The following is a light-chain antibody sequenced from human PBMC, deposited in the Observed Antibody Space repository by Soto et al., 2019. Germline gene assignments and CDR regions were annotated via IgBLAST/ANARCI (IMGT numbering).Light chain of an antibody. V-gene: IGKV1-5*01. Sequence: DIQMTQSPSTLSASVGDRVTITCRASQSISSWLAWYQQKPGKAPKLLIYDASSLESGVPSRFSGSASAKELTITIRSLQPEDFATYFCQQLNSYPRTFGQGTKVVIK. CDR2: DAS. J-gene: IGKJ1*01. CDR3: QQLNSYPRT. CDR1: QSISSW.